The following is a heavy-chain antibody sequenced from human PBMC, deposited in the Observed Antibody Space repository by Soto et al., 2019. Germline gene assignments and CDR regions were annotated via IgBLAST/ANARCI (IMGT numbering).Heavy chain of an antibody. CDR3: ARGLRRPICCFDH. V-gene: IGHV4-34*01. D-gene: IGHD4-17*01. CDR2: INHSGST. CDR1: GGSFSGYY. Sequence: SETLSLTCAVYGGSFSGYYWSWIRQPPGKGLEWIGEINHSGSTNYNPSLKSRVTISVDTSKNQFSLKLSSVTAADTAVYYCARGLRRPICCFDHWGQGTLVTVCS. J-gene: IGHJ4*02.